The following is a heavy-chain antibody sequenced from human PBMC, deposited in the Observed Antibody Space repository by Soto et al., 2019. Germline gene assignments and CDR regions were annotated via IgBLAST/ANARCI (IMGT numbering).Heavy chain of an antibody. J-gene: IGHJ5*02. D-gene: IGHD6-13*01. V-gene: IGHV4-61*01. CDR3: GAAGTLRYNWFDP. CDR1: GGSVSSGSYY. Sequence: SETLSLTCTVSGGSVSSGSYYWSWIRQPPGKGLEWIGYIYYSGSTNYNPSLKSRVTISVDTPKNQFSLKLSSVTAADTAVYYCGAAGTLRYNWFDPWGQGTPVTVSS. CDR2: IYYSGST.